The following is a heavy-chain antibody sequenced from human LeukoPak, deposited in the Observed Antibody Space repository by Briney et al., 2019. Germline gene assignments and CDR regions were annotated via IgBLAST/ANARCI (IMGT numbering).Heavy chain of an antibody. Sequence: ASVKVSCKASGGTFSSYAISWVRQAPGQGLEWMGRIIPILGIANYAQKFQGRVTITADKSTSTAYMELSSLRSEDTAVYYCARDARLGTEGAFDIWGQGTMVTVSS. J-gene: IGHJ3*02. CDR1: GGTFSSYA. CDR2: IIPILGIA. CDR3: ARDARLGTEGAFDI. D-gene: IGHD1-1*01. V-gene: IGHV1-69*04.